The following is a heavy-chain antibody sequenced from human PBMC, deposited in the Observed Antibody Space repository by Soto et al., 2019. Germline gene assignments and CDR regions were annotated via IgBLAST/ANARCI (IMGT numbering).Heavy chain of an antibody. Sequence: SETLSLTCAVSGGSISSSNWWSWVRQPPGKGLEWIGFIYYSGSTYYSASLQSRVTMSVDTSKNQFSLNLSFVTAADTSLYYCATMGTPATGLYYFDYWGQGTLVTVSS. CDR3: ATMGTPATGLYYFDY. CDR2: IYYSGST. J-gene: IGHJ4*02. D-gene: IGHD1-7*01. CDR1: GGSISSSNW. V-gene: IGHV4-4*02.